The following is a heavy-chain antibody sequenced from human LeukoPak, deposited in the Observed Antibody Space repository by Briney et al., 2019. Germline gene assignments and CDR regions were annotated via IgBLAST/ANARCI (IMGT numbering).Heavy chain of an antibody. Sequence: ASVKVSCKASGYTFTSYGISWVRQAPGQGLEWMGWISAYNGNTNYAQKLQGRVTMTTDTSTSTAYMELRSLRSDDTAVYYCARDVMVRGVPRGYFDYWGQGTLVTVSS. V-gene: IGHV1-18*01. J-gene: IGHJ4*02. CDR3: ARDVMVRGVPRGYFDY. CDR2: ISAYNGNT. CDR1: GYTFTSYG. D-gene: IGHD3-10*01.